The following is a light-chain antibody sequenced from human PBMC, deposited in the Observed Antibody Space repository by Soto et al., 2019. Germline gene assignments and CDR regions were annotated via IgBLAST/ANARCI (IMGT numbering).Light chain of an antibody. CDR1: SSNIGAGYD. CDR2: GNS. CDR3: QSYDSSLSGYV. Sequence: QSVLTQPPSVSGAPGQRVTISCTGSSSNIGAGYDVHWYQQLPGTAPKLLIYGNSNRPSGVPDRFSGSKSGTSASLAITGLQAEDEADDYCQSYDSSLSGYVFGTGTPLTVL. V-gene: IGLV1-40*01. J-gene: IGLJ1*01.